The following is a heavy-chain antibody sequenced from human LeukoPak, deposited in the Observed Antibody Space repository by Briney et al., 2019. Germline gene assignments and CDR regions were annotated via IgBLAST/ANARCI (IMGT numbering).Heavy chain of an antibody. CDR3: ARLVVQRFSYFDY. D-gene: IGHD2-8*02. Sequence: ASVKVSCKAPAYTFNTYGMSWVRQAPGQGLEWMGWISGFNENTNFAQRFHDRVTLTIDTSTSTAYMELRNLRSDDTAVYYCARLVVQRFSYFDYWGQGTPVTVSS. CDR1: AYTFNTYG. V-gene: IGHV1-18*01. J-gene: IGHJ4*02. CDR2: ISGFNENT.